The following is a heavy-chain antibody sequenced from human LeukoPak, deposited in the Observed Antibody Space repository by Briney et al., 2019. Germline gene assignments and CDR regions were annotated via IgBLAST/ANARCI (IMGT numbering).Heavy chain of an antibody. CDR1: GFTFSSYG. CDR3: AKEWVVVIDY. Sequence: PGRSLRLPCAASGFTFSSYGMHWVRQAPGKGLEWVAVISYDGSNKYYADSVKGRFTISRDNSKNTLYLQMNSLRAEDTAVYYCAKEWVVVIDYWGQGTLVTVSS. J-gene: IGHJ4*02. V-gene: IGHV3-30*18. CDR2: ISYDGSNK. D-gene: IGHD1-26*01.